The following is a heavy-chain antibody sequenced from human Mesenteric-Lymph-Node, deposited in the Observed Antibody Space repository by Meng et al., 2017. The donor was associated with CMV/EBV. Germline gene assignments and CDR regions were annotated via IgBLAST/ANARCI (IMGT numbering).Heavy chain of an antibody. J-gene: IGHJ3*02. Sequence: GESLKISCAASGFTFSDYYMSWIRQAPGKGLEWVSYISSSGSTVYYADSVKGRFTISRDNSKNTLYVEMNSLRVDDTAVYYCAREGLSLDAFDMWGQGTMVTVSS. CDR3: AREGLSLDAFDM. CDR2: ISSSGSTV. V-gene: IGHV3-11*04. CDR1: GFTFSDYY. D-gene: IGHD3/OR15-3a*01.